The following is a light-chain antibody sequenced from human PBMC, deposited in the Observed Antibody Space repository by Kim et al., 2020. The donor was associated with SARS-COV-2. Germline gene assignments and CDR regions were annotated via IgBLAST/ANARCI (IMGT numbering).Light chain of an antibody. CDR3: QQSYSNPYA. Sequence: DIQMTQSPSSLSASVGDRVTITCRTTQSISSHLNWYQQKPGRAPKLLISAASTLQGGVPSRFSGSESETDFTLTISSLQPEDCATYVCQQSYSNPYAFGAGTKVDIK. V-gene: IGKV1-39*01. CDR2: AAS. CDR1: QSISSH. J-gene: IGKJ3*01.